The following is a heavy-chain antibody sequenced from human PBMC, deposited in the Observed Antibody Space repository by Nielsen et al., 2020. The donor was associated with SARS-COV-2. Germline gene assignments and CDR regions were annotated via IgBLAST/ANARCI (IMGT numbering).Heavy chain of an antibody. Sequence: ASVKVSCKASGYTFTSYGISWVRQAPGQGLEWMGWISAYNGNTNYAQKLQGRVTMTTDTSTSTAYMEPRSLRSDDTAVYYCARDDSGRFLEWPTFDYWGQGTLVTVSS. CDR2: ISAYNGNT. D-gene: IGHD3-3*01. J-gene: IGHJ4*02. CDR3: ARDDSGRFLEWPTFDY. CDR1: GYTFTSYG. V-gene: IGHV1-18*01.